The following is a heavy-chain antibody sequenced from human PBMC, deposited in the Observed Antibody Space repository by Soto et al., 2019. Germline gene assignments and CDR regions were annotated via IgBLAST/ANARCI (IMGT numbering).Heavy chain of an antibody. D-gene: IGHD5-18*01. CDR1: GDSISGGDHY. CDR2: IYSSGSS. J-gene: IGHJ4*02. V-gene: IGHV4-31*03. CDR3: ARLYSYGYYYFDS. Sequence: QVQLQESGPGLVKPSQTLSLTCTVSGDSISGGDHYWSWIRQHPGKGLEWIGYIYSSGSSYYNPSLKSRVSMSFDTSKNEFSLKVSSVTAADTAVYFCARLYSYGYYYFDSWGQGTQVTVSS.